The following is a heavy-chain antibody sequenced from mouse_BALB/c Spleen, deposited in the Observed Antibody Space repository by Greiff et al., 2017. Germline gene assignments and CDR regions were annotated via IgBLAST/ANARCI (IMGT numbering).Heavy chain of an antibody. CDR3: ARDPLGYAMDY. V-gene: IGHV5-9-4*01. CDR2: ISSGGSYT. CDR1: GFTFSSYA. Sequence: EVKVVESGGGLVKPGGSLKLSCAASGFTFSSYAMSWVRQSPEKRLEWVAEISSGGSYTYYPDTVTGRFTISRDNAKNTLYLEMSSLRSEDTAMYYCARDPLGYAMDYWGQGTSVTVSS. J-gene: IGHJ4*01. D-gene: IGHD3-3*01.